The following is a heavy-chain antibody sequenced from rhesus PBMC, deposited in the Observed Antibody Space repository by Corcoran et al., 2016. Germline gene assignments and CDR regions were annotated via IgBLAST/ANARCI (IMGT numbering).Heavy chain of an antibody. Sequence: QLQLQESGPGLVKPSETLSLTCAVSGYSISSGYGWSWYRQPPGKGLEWMGYISYSGSTSYNPSLKGRVTISRDTSKNQFSLKLSSVTAADTAVYYCAREWGGDYWGQGVLVTVSS. CDR1: GYSISSGYG. CDR3: AREWGGDY. J-gene: IGHJ4*01. CDR2: ISYSGST. D-gene: IGHD7-45*01. V-gene: IGHV4-122*02.